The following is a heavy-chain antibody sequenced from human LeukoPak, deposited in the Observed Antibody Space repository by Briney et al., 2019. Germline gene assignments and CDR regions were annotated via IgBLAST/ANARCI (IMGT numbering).Heavy chain of an antibody. V-gene: IGHV1-24*01. D-gene: IGHD4-11*01. CDR3: ATRTTLRSGIDY. Sequence: AAVKVSCKVSGYTLTELSMHWVRQARGKGREWMGGFDPKDGETIYAQNFQVRVTLTEDTSTDTAYMWLSRLRSEDKAVYYCATRTTLRSGIDYWGQGTLVTVSS. CDR2: FDPKDGET. CDR1: GYTLTELS. J-gene: IGHJ4*02.